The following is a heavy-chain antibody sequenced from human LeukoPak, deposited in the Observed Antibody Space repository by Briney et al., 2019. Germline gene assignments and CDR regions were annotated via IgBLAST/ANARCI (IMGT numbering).Heavy chain of an antibody. V-gene: IGHV4-59*01. D-gene: IGHD6-13*01. CDR3: ARRKGYSSSWSHLNIFDY. Sequence: SETLSLTCTVSGGSISSYYWSWIRQPPGKGLEWIGYIYYSGSTNYNPSLKSRVTISVDTSKNQFSLKLSSVTAADTAVYYCARRKGYSSSWSHLNIFDYWGQGTLVTVSS. CDR2: IYYSGST. CDR1: GGSISSYY. J-gene: IGHJ4*02.